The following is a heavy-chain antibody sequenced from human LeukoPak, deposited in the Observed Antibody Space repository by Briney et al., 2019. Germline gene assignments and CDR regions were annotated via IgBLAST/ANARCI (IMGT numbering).Heavy chain of an antibody. CDR2: INHSGST. J-gene: IGHJ4*02. CDR1: EFSVGSNY. CDR3: ARRSGSSDY. V-gene: IGHV4-34*01. D-gene: IGHD3-10*01. Sequence: GSLRLSCAASEFSVGSNYMNWVRQAPGKGLEWIGEINHSGSTNYNPSLKSRVTISVDTSKNQFSLKLSSVTAADTAVYYCARRSGSSDYWGQGTLVTVSS.